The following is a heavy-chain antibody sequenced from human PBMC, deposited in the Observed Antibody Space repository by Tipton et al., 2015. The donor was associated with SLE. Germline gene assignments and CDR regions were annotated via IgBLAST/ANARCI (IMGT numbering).Heavy chain of an antibody. CDR1: GYTFTSYG. CDR3: AREYCSGGSCYCFDY. V-gene: IGHV1-18*01. CDR2: ITAYNGNT. Sequence: QLVQSGAEVKKPGASVKVSCKASGYTFTSYGISWVRQAPGQGLEWMGWITAYNGNTNYAQKLQGRVTMTTDTSTSTAYMELRSLRSDDTAVYYCAREYCSGGSCYCFDYWGQGTEVTVSS. J-gene: IGHJ4*02. D-gene: IGHD2-15*01.